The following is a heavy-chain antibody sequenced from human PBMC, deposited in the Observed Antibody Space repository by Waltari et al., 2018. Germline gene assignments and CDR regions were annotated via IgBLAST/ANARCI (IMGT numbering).Heavy chain of an antibody. J-gene: IGHJ4*02. CDR3: ARCGRGVDSSASCLDH. Sequence: QVQLVESGGGVVQPGRSLRLSCAASGFIFSNYAMHWVRQAPGKGLEWVAVVYYDGSTKHYADSVKGRFTISRDNSKNTLNLEMNSLRAEDTAVYFCARCGRGVDSSASCLDHWGQGTLVTVSS. D-gene: IGHD1-1*01. CDR1: GFIFSNYA. CDR2: VYYDGSTK. V-gene: IGHV3-33*01.